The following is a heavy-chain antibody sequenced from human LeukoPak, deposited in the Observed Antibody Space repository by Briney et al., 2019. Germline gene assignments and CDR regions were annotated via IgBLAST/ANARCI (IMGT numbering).Heavy chain of an antibody. CDR2: IYHSGST. CDR1: GYSISSGYY. CDR3: ARQIRGQKRGYYFDY. J-gene: IGHJ4*02. V-gene: IGHV4-38-2*02. Sequence: SETLSLTCTVSGYSISSGYYWGWIRQPPGKGLEWIGSIYHSGSTYYNPSLKSRVTISVDTSKNQFSLKLSSVTAADTAVYYCARQIRGQKRGYYFDYWGQGTLVTVSS.